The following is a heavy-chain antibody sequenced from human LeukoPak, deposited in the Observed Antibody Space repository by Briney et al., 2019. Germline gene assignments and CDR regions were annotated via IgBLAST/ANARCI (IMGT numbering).Heavy chain of an antibody. J-gene: IGHJ6*03. V-gene: IGHV3-30*02. D-gene: IGHD3-10*01. CDR2: IRYDGSNK. Sequence: PGGSLRLSCAASGFTFSSYGMHWVRQAPGKGLEWVAFIRYDGSNKYYADSVKGRFTISRDNSKNTLYLQMNSLRAEDTAVYYCTGYGSGSYGPRDYYYMDVWGKGTTVTVSS. CDR3: TGYGSGSYGPRDYYYMDV. CDR1: GFTFSSYG.